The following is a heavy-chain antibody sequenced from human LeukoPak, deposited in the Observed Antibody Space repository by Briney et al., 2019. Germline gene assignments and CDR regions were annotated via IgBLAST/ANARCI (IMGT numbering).Heavy chain of an antibody. CDR1: GGSFSGYY. V-gene: IGHV4-34*01. CDR2: INHSGST. D-gene: IGHD6-13*01. CDR3: ARGIAAENPFDY. J-gene: IGHJ4*02. Sequence: PSETLPLTCAVYGGSFSGYYWSWIRQPPGKGLEWIGEINHSGSTNYNPSLKSRVTISVDTSKNQFSLKLSSVTAADTAVYYCARGIAAENPFDYWGQGTLVTVSS.